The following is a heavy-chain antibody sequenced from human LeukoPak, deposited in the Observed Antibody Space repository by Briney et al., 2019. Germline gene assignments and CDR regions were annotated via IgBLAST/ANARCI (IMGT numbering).Heavy chain of an antibody. CDR2: INSDGSSI. V-gene: IGHV3-74*01. CDR1: GFSFSAYW. D-gene: IGHD2-2*01. Sequence: PGGSLRLSCAGSGFSFSAYWMHWVRQLPGKGLVWVSRINSDGSSISYADSVKGRFTISRDNAKNSLYLQMNSLRAEDTAVYYCARDFTGCSSINCYFDYWGQGTLVTVSS. CDR3: ARDFTGCSSINCYFDY. J-gene: IGHJ4*02.